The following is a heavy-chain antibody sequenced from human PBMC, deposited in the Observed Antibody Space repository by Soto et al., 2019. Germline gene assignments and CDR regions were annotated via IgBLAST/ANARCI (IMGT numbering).Heavy chain of an antibody. Sequence: ASVKVSCKASGFTFTSSAVQWVRQARGQRLEWIGWIVVGSGNTNYAQKLQERVTITRDMSTSTAYMELSSLRSEDTAVYYCAADHSGYKKSWYYGMDVWGQGTTVTVSS. CDR2: IVVGSGNT. D-gene: IGHD5-12*01. CDR3: AADHSGYKKSWYYGMDV. J-gene: IGHJ6*02. CDR1: GFTFTSSA. V-gene: IGHV1-58*01.